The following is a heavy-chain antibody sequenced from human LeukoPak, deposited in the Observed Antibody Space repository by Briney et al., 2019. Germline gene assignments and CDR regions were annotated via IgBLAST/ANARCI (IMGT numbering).Heavy chain of an antibody. J-gene: IGHJ4*02. V-gene: IGHV3-30*04. D-gene: IGHD3-10*01. CDR3: TLLWFGESPVRSYFDY. CDR2: ISYDGSNK. Sequence: GRSLRLSCAASGFTFSSYAMHWVRQAPGKGLEWVAVISYDGSNKYYADSVKGRFTISRDNAKNSLYLQMNSLRAEDTAVYYCTLLWFGESPVRSYFDYWGQGTLVTVSS. CDR1: GFTFSSYA.